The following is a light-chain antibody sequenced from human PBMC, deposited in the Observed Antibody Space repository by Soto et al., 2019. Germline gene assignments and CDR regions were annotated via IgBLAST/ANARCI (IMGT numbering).Light chain of an antibody. Sequence: DIEMTQSPSTLSASVGDRVTITCRASQTIRRWLAWYQQRPGKAPKVLIYDASTLESGVPARFSGSGSETQFSLTYSSLQPEDSATYYCQHYNSYPRTFGLGTKVEIK. CDR3: QHYNSYPRT. J-gene: IGKJ1*01. CDR2: DAS. V-gene: IGKV1-5*01. CDR1: QTIRRW.